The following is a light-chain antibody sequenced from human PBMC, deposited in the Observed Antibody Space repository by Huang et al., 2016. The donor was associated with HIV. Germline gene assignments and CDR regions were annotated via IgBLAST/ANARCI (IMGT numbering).Light chain of an antibody. V-gene: IGKV2-28*01. CDR1: QSLLHSNGYNY. J-gene: IGKJ1*01. Sequence: DIVMTQSPLSLPVTPGEPASISCRSSQSLLHSNGYNYLDWYLQKPGHPPHLLVYLGSKRASGVPDRVSGSGSGTDFTLKISRVEAEDVGVYYCMQPLQTPWTFGQGTKVEIK. CDR3: MQPLQTPWT. CDR2: LGS.